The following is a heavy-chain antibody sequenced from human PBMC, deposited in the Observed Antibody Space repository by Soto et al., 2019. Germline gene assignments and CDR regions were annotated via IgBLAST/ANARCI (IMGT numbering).Heavy chain of an antibody. CDR2: IKSKTDGGTT. Sequence: GGSLRLSCAASGFTFSNAWMSWVRQAPGKGLEWVGRIKSKTDGGTTDYAAPVKGRFTISRDDSKNTLYLQMNSLKTEDTAVYYCTTDKMDYYDSSGYYTGLDAFDIWGQGTMVTV. CDR1: GFTFSNAW. J-gene: IGHJ3*02. V-gene: IGHV3-15*01. D-gene: IGHD3-22*01. CDR3: TTDKMDYYDSSGYYTGLDAFDI.